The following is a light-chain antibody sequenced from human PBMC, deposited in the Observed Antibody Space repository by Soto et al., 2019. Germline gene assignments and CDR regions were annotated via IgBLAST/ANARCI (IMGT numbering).Light chain of an antibody. J-gene: IGLJ3*02. Sequence: QSVLTQPASVSGSPGQSITISCTGTSSDVGGYNYVSWYQQHPGKAPKLMIYEVSNRPSGVSNRFSGSKSGNTASLTISGLQAEDEADYYCSSYTSSSTLHWVFGGGTKLPVL. CDR1: SSDVGGYNY. V-gene: IGLV2-14*01. CDR3: SSYTSSSTLHWV. CDR2: EVS.